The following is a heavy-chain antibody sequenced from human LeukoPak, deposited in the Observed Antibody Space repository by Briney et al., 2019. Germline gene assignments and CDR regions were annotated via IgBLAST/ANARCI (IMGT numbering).Heavy chain of an antibody. CDR1: GGSFSGYY. D-gene: IGHD3-22*01. J-gene: IGHJ4*02. CDR2: VTPSGVA. V-gene: IGHV4-34*01. CDR3: AGALYYEPSYLDS. Sequence: SETLSLACAVSGGSFSGYYWTWIRQPPGKGLEWIGEVTPSGVAHYNPSLKSPVTISVDTSKNQFSLMVTSVTAADTALYFYAGALYYEPSYLDSWGRGTLVTVSS.